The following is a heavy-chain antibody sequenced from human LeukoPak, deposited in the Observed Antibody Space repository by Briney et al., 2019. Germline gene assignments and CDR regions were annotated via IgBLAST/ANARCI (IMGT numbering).Heavy chain of an antibody. CDR3: AKDLARYYYGSGSPTTPDY. CDR1: GFTFSEYS. J-gene: IGHJ4*02. D-gene: IGHD3-10*01. Sequence: GGSLRLSCVASGFTFSEYSINWVRQAPGKGLEWVSFISSRSSSIYYADSVKGRFTISRDNAKKSLYLQMNSLRDEDTAVYYCAKDLARYYYGSGSPTTPDYWGQGTVVTVSS. V-gene: IGHV3-48*02. CDR2: ISSRSSSI.